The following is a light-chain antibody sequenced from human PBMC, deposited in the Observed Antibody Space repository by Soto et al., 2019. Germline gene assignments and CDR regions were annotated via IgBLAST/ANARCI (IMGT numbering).Light chain of an antibody. J-gene: IGKJ1*01. Sequence: DIQMTQSPSSVSASVGDRVTITCRASQGTSSWLAWYQQKPGKAPELLIYTASSLQSGVPSRFSGSGSGTDFTLTISSLQPEDSATYFCQQAGSFPPTFGQGTKVEIK. V-gene: IGKV1-12*01. CDR3: QQAGSFPPT. CDR1: QGTSSW. CDR2: TAS.